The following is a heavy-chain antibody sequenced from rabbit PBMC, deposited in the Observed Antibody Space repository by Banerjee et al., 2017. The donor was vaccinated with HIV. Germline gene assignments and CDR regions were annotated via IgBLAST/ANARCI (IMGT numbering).Heavy chain of an antibody. J-gene: IGHJ4*01. CDR3: ARSRSGWGPNYFNL. Sequence: QEQLEESGGDLVKPEGSLTLTCTASGFSFSSGYDMCWVRQAPGKGLEWIACIYAGSSGSTYYASWAKGRFTISKTSSTTVTLQMTSLTAADTATYFCARSRSGWGPNYFNLWGPGTLVTVS. D-gene: IGHD4-1*01. CDR1: GFSFSSGYD. CDR2: IYAGSSGST. V-gene: IGHV1S45*01.